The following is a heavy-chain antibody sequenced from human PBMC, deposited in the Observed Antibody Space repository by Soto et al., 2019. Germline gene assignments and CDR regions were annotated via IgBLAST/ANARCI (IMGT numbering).Heavy chain of an antibody. J-gene: IGHJ4*02. CDR1: GYNFTDYD. V-gene: IGHV1-46*01. CDR2: INPNDDAI. D-gene: IGHD1-1*01. CDR3: ARASKYNREWYVPCDI. Sequence: QVQLVQSGAEVKKPGASVKVSCKASGYNFTDYDMHWVRQAPGQGLEWMGMINPNDDAINYAQKFQGRVSMTRDSPTSTVYMELSSLRSEDTAMYYCARASKYNREWYVPCDIWGQGTLITVSS.